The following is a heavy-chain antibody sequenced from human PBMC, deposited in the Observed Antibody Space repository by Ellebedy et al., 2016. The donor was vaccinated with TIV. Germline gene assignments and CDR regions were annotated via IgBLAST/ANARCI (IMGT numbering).Heavy chain of an antibody. V-gene: IGHV1-69*13. J-gene: IGHJ4*02. CDR1: GGTFNSHA. D-gene: IGHD3-10*01. CDR3: ARGGAYYHRYFDD. CDR2: ITGMFRTV. Sequence: SVKVSCKASGGTFNSHAISWVRQAPGQGLEWMGGITGMFRTVNYAQKFQGRVTITADEFMNTAYMELSSLRSEDTAVYYCARGGAYYHRYFDDWGQGTLVTVSS.